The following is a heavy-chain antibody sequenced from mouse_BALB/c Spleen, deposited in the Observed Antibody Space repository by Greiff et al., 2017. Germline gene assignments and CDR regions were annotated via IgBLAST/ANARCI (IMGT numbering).Heavy chain of an antibody. Sequence: EVKLVESGGGLVKPGGSLKLSCAASGFTFSSYAMSWVRQTPEKRLEWVATISSGGSYTYYPDSVKGRFTISRDNAKNTLYLQMSSLRSEDTAMYYCARHAYDGYYGYFDVWGAGTTVTVSS. CDR3: ARHAYDGYYGYFDV. V-gene: IGHV5-9-3*01. J-gene: IGHJ1*01. CDR1: GFTFSSYA. D-gene: IGHD2-3*01. CDR2: ISSGGSYT.